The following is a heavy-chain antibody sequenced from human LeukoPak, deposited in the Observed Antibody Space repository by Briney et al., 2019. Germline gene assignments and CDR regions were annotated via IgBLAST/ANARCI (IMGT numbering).Heavy chain of an antibody. CDR3: ARESRRTGDFDY. J-gene: IGHJ4*02. CDR2: IYTSGST. CDR1: GGSISSYY. V-gene: IGHV4-4*07. D-gene: IGHD7-27*01. Sequence: SETLSLACTVSGGSISSYYWSWVRQPAGKGLEWIGRIYTSGSTNYNPSLKSRVTMSVDTSKNQFSLKLSSVTAADTAVYYCARESRRTGDFDYWGQGTLVTVSS.